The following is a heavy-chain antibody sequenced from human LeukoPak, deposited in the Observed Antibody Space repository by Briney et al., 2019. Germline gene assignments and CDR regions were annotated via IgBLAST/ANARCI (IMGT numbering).Heavy chain of an antibody. CDR3: ARVPLGYYDSSGYYLIFDY. D-gene: IGHD3-22*01. CDR2: INHSGST. CDR1: GGSFSGYY. V-gene: IGHV4-34*01. Sequence: SETLSLTCAVYGGSFSGYYWGWIRQPPGKGLEWIGEINHSGSTNYNPSLKSRVTISVDTSKNQFSLKLSSVTAADTAVYYCARVPLGYYDSSGYYLIFDYWGQGTLVTVSS. J-gene: IGHJ4*02.